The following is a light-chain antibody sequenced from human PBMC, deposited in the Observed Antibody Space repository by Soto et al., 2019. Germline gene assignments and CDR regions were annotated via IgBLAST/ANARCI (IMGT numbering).Light chain of an antibody. V-gene: IGKV3-15*01. CDR2: VAS. CDR1: QSVSSN. Sequence: EIVMTQSPATLSVSPGERAYLSCRASQSVSSNVAWYQQKPGQTPKLLIYVASTRATGIPARFSGSGSGTEFTLTISSLQSEDFAVYYCQQYNVWPLTFGGGTNVEFK. J-gene: IGKJ4*01. CDR3: QQYNVWPLT.